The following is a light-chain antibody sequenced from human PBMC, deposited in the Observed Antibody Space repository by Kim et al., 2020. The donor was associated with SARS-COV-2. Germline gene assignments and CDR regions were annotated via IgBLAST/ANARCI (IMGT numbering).Light chain of an antibody. CDR1: QSVRSN. V-gene: IGKV3-15*01. CDR2: GAS. J-gene: IGKJ4*01. Sequence: YPGERATLSCRASQSVRSNLAWYQQKPGQAPRLLIYGASTRATGIPARFSGSGSGTEFTLTISSLQSEDFAVYYCQQYNNWPPLTFGGGPKVDIK. CDR3: QQYNNWPPLT.